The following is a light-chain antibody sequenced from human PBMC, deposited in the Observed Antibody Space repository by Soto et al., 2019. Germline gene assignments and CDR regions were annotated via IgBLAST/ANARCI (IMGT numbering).Light chain of an antibody. CDR1: SSDVGGYNY. CDR2: EVS. J-gene: IGLJ3*02. V-gene: IGLV2-14*01. CDR3: RSYTSSSTRV. Sequence: QSALTQPASVSGSPGQSITISCTGTSSDVGGYNYVSWYQQHPGKAPKLMIYEVSNRPSGVSNRFSGSKSGNTASLTISGLQAEDEADYYCRSYTSSSTRVFGGGTHLTVL.